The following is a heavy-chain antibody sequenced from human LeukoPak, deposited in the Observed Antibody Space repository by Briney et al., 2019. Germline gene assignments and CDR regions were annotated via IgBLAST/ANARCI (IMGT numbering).Heavy chain of an antibody. CDR3: ARDRDYGGNIGAFDI. CDR1: GFTFSSYS. D-gene: IGHD4-23*01. J-gene: IGHJ3*02. V-gene: IGHV3-21*01. CDR2: IGSSSSYI. Sequence: PGGSLRLSCAASGFTFSSYSMNWVRQAPGKGLEWVSSIGSSSSYIYYADSVKGRFTISRDNAKNSLYLQMNSLRAEDTAVYYCARDRDYGGNIGAFDIWGQGTMVTVSS.